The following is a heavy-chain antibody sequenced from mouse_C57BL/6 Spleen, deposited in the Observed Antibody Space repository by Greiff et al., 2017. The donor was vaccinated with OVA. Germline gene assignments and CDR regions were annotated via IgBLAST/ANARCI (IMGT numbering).Heavy chain of an antibody. CDR3: AQMDYDVGLAY. V-gene: IGHV1-26*01. J-gene: IGHJ3*01. D-gene: IGHD2-4*01. Sequence: VQLQQSGPELVKPGASVKISCKASGYTFTDYYMNWVKQSHGKSLEWIGDINPNNGGTSYNQKFKGKATLTVDKSSSTAYMELRSLTSEESAVYYCAQMDYDVGLAYWGQGTLVTVSA. CDR1: GYTFTDYY. CDR2: INPNNGGT.